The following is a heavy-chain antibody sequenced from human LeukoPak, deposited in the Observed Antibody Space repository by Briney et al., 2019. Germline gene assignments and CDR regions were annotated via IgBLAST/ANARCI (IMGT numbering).Heavy chain of an antibody. CDR3: ATGTWLNKLFDY. CDR2: IYSGGST. D-gene: IGHD1/OR15-1a*01. J-gene: IGHJ4*02. Sequence: SGGSLRLSCAASGFTVSSNYMSWVRQAPGKGLEWVSVIYSGGSTYYADSVKGRFTISRDNSKNTLYLQMNSLRAEDTAVYYCATGTWLNKLFDYWGQGTLVTVSS. V-gene: IGHV3-53*01. CDR1: GFTVSSNY.